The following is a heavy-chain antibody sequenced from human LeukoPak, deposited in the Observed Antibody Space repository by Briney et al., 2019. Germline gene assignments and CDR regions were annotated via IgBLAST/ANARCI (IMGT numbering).Heavy chain of an antibody. D-gene: IGHD3-10*01. CDR2: IYYSGST. CDR1: GGSISSSSYY. CDR3: ARLVSSWFDP. V-gene: IGHV4-39*01. Sequence: SETLSLTCTVSGGSISSSSYYWGWIRQPPGKGLEWIGSIYYSGSTYYNPSLKSRVTISVDTSKNQFSLKLSSVTAADTAVYYCARLVSSWFDPWGQGTLVTVSS. J-gene: IGHJ5*02.